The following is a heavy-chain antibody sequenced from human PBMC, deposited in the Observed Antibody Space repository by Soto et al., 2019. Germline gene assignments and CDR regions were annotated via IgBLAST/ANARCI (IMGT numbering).Heavy chain of an antibody. CDR3: SRAAMGGSSWPFDY. Sequence: QVQLQESGPGLVKPSGTLSLTCAVSGGSISSSNWWSWVRQPPGKGLEWIGEIYHSGSTNYNPSLKSRVTISVDKSKNQSSLKLSSVTAADKAVYYCSRAAMGGSSWPFDYWGQGTLVTVSS. CDR2: IYHSGST. D-gene: IGHD6-13*01. V-gene: IGHV4-4*02. J-gene: IGHJ4*02. CDR1: GGSISSSNW.